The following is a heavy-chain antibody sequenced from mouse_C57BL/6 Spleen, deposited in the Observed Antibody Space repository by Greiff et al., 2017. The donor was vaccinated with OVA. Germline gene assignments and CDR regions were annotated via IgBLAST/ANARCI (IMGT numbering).Heavy chain of an antibody. CDR3: TRDNDYYGSSYEY. CDR1: GFTFSSYA. Sequence: EVKVVESGEGLVKPGGSLKLSCAASGFTFSSYAMSWVRQTPEKRLEWVAYISSGGDYIYYADTVKGRFTISRDNARNTLYLQRSSMKSENTAMYYCTRDNDYYGSSYEYWGQGTTLTVSS. CDR2: ISSGGDYI. J-gene: IGHJ2*01. V-gene: IGHV5-9-1*02. D-gene: IGHD1-1*01.